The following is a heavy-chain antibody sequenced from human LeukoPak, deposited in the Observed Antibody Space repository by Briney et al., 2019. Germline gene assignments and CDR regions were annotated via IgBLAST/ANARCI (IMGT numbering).Heavy chain of an antibody. CDR1: GYSFTNYA. V-gene: IGHV1-3*01. D-gene: IGHD6-19*01. CDR3: ARGGPNRSGWTLDH. J-gene: IGHJ4*02. CDR2: INGDNGNT. Sequence: GASVKVSCKASGYSFTNYAMHWVRLAPGQRLEWMGWINGDNGNTESSQKFQGRVTITWDTSATTAYMELSSLRSEDMAVYYCARGGPNRSGWTLDHWGQGTLVTVSS.